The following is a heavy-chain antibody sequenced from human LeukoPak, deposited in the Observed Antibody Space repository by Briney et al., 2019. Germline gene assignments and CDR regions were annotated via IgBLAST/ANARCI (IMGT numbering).Heavy chain of an antibody. CDR1: GGTFSSYA. CDR3: AAGQGGVYSGYDTNFDY. J-gene: IGHJ4*02. V-gene: IGHV1-69*13. Sequence: ASVKVPCKASGGTFSSYAISWVRQAPGRGLEWMGGIIPIFGTANYAQKFQGRVTITADESTSTAYMELSSLRSEDTAVYYCAAGQGGVYSGYDTNFDYWGQGTLVTVSS. CDR2: IIPIFGTA. D-gene: IGHD5-12*01.